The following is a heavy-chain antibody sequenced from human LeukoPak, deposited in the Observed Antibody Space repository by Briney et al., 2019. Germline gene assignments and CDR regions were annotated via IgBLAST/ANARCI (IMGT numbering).Heavy chain of an antibody. CDR1: GFTFSSYW. V-gene: IGHV3-74*01. CDR3: AQSTLYYDFWSGYSNFDY. Sequence: GGSLRPSCAASGFTFSSYWMHWVRQAPGKGLVWVSRINSDGGSTSYADSVKGRFTISRDNAKNTLYLQMNSLRAEDTAVYYCAQSTLYYDFWSGYSNFDYWGQGTLVTVSS. J-gene: IGHJ4*02. D-gene: IGHD3-3*01. CDR2: INSDGGST.